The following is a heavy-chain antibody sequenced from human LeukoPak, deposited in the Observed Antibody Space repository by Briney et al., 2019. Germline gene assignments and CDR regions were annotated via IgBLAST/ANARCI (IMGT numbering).Heavy chain of an antibody. D-gene: IGHD3-3*01. CDR2: IIPIFGTA. CDR1: GGTFSSYA. V-gene: IGHV1-69*13. J-gene: IGHJ4*02. Sequence: GASVKVSCKASGGTFSSYAISWVRQAPGQGLEWMGGIIPIFGTANYAQKFQGRVTITADESTSTAYMELSSLRSEDTAVYYCASSSVGDFWSGSHGAFDIWGQGTLVTVST. CDR3: ASSSVGDFWSGSHGAFDI.